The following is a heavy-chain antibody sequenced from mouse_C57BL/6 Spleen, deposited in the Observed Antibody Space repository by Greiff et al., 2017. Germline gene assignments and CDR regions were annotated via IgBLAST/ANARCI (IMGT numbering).Heavy chain of an antibody. CDR3: ARSLNWDRAY. CDR2: IYPGSGST. Sequence: QVHVKQPGAELVKPGASVKMSCKASGYTFTSYWITWVKQRPGQGLEWIGDIYPGSGSTNYNEKFKSKATLTVDTSSSTAYMQLSSLTSEDSAVYYGARSLNWDRAYWGQGTLVTVSA. CDR1: GYTFTSYW. V-gene: IGHV1-55*01. D-gene: IGHD4-1*01. J-gene: IGHJ3*01.